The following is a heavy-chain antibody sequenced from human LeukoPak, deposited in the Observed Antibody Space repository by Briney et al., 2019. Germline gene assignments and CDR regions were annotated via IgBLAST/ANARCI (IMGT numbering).Heavy chain of an antibody. CDR3: ARYYYDSSGSGYYFDY. V-gene: IGHV4-4*07. CDR2: IYTSGST. D-gene: IGHD3-22*01. Sequence: SETLSLTCTVSGGSISSYYWSWIRQPAGKGLEWIGRIYTSGSTNYNPSLKSRVTMSVDTSKNQFSLKLSSVTAADTAVYYCARYYYDSSGSGYYFDYWGQGTLVTVSS. J-gene: IGHJ4*02. CDR1: GGSISSYY.